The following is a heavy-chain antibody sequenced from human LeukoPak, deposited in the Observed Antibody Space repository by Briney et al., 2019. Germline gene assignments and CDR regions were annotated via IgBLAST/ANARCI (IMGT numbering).Heavy chain of an antibody. V-gene: IGHV3-11*01. Sequence: GGSLRLSCAASGFTFSDYYMSWIRQAPGKGLEWVSYISISGSIIYYADSVKGRFTIFRDNAKNSLYLQMNSLRAEDTAVYYCARIADQRYYYMDVWGKGTTVTISS. CDR1: GFTFSDYY. CDR3: ARIADQRYYYMDV. D-gene: IGHD2-21*01. J-gene: IGHJ6*03. CDR2: ISISGSII.